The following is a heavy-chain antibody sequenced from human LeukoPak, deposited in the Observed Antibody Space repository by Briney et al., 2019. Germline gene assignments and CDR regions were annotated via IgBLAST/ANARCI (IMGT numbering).Heavy chain of an antibody. CDR1: GFTFSSYW. Sequence: GGSLRLSCAASGFTFSSYWMSWVRQAPGKGLEWVANIKQDGSEKYYVDSVKGRFTISRDNAKNSLYLQMNSLRAEDTAVYYCAKGSGGYDYVWGSYRYGYFDYWGQGTLVTVSS. J-gene: IGHJ4*02. V-gene: IGHV3-7*03. D-gene: IGHD3-16*02. CDR2: IKQDGSEK. CDR3: AKGSGGYDYVWGSYRYGYFDY.